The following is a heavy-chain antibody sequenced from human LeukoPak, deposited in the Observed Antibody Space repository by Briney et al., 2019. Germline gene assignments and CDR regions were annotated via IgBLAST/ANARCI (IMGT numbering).Heavy chain of an antibody. CDR2: MYDSEKT. CDR3: ATIKRGSIYGYFDF. V-gene: IGHV4-59*11. J-gene: IGHJ4*02. D-gene: IGHD5-18*01. CDR1: GVSITSHY. Sequence: SETLSLTCTVSGVSITSHYWSWIRQPPGKGLEWIGYMYDSEKTKDNLSFKSRSTLSADTSKNQFSLRLSSVTAEDTAVYYCATIKRGSIYGYFDFWGQGILVTVSS.